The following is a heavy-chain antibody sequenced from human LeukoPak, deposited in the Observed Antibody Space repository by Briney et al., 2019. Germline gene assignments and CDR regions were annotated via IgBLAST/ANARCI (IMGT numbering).Heavy chain of an antibody. CDR3: ARDLPGYYGSGSYYNGLGVHAFDI. CDR1: GGSISSGGYY. V-gene: IGHV4-30-2*01. J-gene: IGHJ3*02. D-gene: IGHD3-10*01. CDR2: IYHSGST. Sequence: SETLSLTCTVSGGSISSGGYYWSWIRQPPGKGLEWIGYIYHSGSTYYNPSLKSRVTISVDTSKNQFSLKLSSVTAADTAVYYCARDLPGYYGSGSYYNGLGVHAFDIWGQGTMVTVSS.